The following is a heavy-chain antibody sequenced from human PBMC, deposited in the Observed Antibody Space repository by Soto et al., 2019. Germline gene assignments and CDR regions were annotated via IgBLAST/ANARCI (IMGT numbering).Heavy chain of an antibody. CDR3: AGDLAVAGTEGLSYYGMDV. Sequence: SETLSLICTVSGGSISSSSYYWGWIRQPPGKGLEWIGSIYYSGSTYYNPSLKSRVTISVDTSKNQFSLKLSSVTAADTAVYYCAGDLAVAGTEGLSYYGMDVWGQGTAVTVSS. V-gene: IGHV4-39*07. CDR2: IYYSGST. D-gene: IGHD6-19*01. J-gene: IGHJ6*02. CDR1: GGSISSSSYY.